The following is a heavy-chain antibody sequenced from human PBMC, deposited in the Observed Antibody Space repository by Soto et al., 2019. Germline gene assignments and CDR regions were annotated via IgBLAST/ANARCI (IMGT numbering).Heavy chain of an antibody. Sequence: PGGSLRLSCAASGFTFSSYSMNWVRQAPGKGLEWVSSISSSSSYIYYADSVKGRFTISRDNAKNSLYLQMNSLRAEDTAVYYCARDLQQLVLTAYYYYGMDVWGQGTTVTVSS. D-gene: IGHD6-13*01. CDR1: GFTFSSYS. J-gene: IGHJ6*02. CDR3: ARDLQQLVLTAYYYYGMDV. CDR2: ISSSSSYI. V-gene: IGHV3-21*01.